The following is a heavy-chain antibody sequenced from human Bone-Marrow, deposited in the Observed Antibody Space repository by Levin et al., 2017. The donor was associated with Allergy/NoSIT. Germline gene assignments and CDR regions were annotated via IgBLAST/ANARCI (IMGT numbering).Heavy chain of an antibody. V-gene: IGHV4-31*03. CDR2: ISYRGST. D-gene: IGHD3/OR15-3a*01. J-gene: IGHJ4*02. CDR3: ARLDGYSFDY. Sequence: SSETLSLTCTVSNDSIGTGGYYWSWIRQHPGRGLEWIGYISYRGSTYYNPSLKSRLTISLDTSNNQFSLKLSSVTAADTTIYYCARLDGYSFDYWGQGIPVTVSS. CDR1: NDSIGTGGYY.